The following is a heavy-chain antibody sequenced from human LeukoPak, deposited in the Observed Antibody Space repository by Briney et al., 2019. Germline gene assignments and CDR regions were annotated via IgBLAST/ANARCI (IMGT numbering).Heavy chain of an antibody. CDR2: ISSSSSTI. CDR1: GFTVSSNY. CDR3: AREGARSQLYYYDSSGYYLYDY. J-gene: IGHJ4*02. Sequence: GGSLRLSCAASGFTVSSNYMNWVRQAPGKGLEWVSYISSSSSTIYYADSVKGRFTISRDNAKNSLYLQMNSLRDEDTAVYYCAREGARSQLYYYDSSGYYLYDYWGQGTLVTVSS. V-gene: IGHV3-48*02. D-gene: IGHD3-22*01.